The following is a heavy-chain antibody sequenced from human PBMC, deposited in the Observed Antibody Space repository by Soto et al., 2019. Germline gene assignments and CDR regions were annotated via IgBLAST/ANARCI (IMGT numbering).Heavy chain of an antibody. Sequence: SVKVSCKASGFTFTSSAVHWVRQARGQRLEWIGWIVVGSGNTNYAQKFQERVTITRDMSTSTAYMELSSLRSEDTAVYYCAAAPHYYDILTGYYSSYYGMDVWGQGTTVTVSS. V-gene: IGHV1-58*01. D-gene: IGHD3-9*01. CDR1: GFTFTSSA. CDR2: IVVGSGNT. J-gene: IGHJ6*02. CDR3: AAAPHYYDILTGYYSSYYGMDV.